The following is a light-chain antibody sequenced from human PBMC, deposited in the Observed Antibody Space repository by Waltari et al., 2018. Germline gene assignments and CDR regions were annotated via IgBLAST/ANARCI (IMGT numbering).Light chain of an antibody. Sequence: IVLTPSPGTLSLSPGERATLSCRASQGVGKYLAWYQQRPGQAPRLLPYHTSIRATGIPDRFSGSGYGTGFSRTISRLEPEDFAVYYCQKYDFLPATFGQGTTVEIK. CDR2: HTS. V-gene: IGKV3-20*01. J-gene: IGKJ1*01. CDR1: QGVGKY. CDR3: QKYDFLPAT.